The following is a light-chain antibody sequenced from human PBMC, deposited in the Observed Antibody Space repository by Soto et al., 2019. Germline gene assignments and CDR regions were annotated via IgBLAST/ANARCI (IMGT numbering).Light chain of an antibody. CDR3: QQYNNWPPT. J-gene: IGKJ1*01. CDR2: GAS. Sequence: ERVMTQSPATLSVSPGERATLSCRASQSVGSSLAWYQQKPGQAPRLLIYGASTRATGIPARFSGSGSGTEFTLTISSLESEDFAVYYCQQYNNWPPTFGQGTKVEIK. CDR1: QSVGSS. V-gene: IGKV3-15*01.